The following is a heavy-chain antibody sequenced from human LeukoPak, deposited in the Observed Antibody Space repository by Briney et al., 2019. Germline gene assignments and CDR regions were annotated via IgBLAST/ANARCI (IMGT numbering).Heavy chain of an antibody. CDR3: ATYYGDDVGAFDI. CDR1: GFTVSSNH. V-gene: IGHV3-53*05. CDR2: IYSGGGA. J-gene: IGHJ3*02. D-gene: IGHD4-17*01. Sequence: GGSLRLSCAASGFTVSSNHMNWVRQAPGKGLEWVSVIYSGGGAYYADSVKGRFTISRDNSKNTLYLQMNSLRAEDTAVYYCATYYGDDVGAFDIWGQGTMVTVSS.